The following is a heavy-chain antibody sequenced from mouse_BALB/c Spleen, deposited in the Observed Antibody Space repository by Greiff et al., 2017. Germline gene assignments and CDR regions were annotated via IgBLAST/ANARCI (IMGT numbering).Heavy chain of an antibody. V-gene: IGHV5-6*01. CDR3: ARHSGDYYAMDY. CDR1: GFSFSSYG. Sequence: EVKLMESGGDLVKPGGSLKLSCAASGFSFSSYGMSWVRQTPDKRLEWVATISSGGSYTYYPDSVKGRFTISRDNAKKTLYLQMSSLKSEDTAMYYCARHSGDYYAMDYWGQGTSVTVSS. D-gene: IGHD1-1*02. CDR2: ISSGGSYT. J-gene: IGHJ4*01.